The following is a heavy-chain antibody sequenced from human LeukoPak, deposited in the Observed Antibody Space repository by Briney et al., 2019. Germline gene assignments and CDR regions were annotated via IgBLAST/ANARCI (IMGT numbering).Heavy chain of an antibody. J-gene: IGHJ4*02. Sequence: SVKVSCKASGGTFSSYAISWVRQAPGQGLEWMGGIIPIFGTANYAQKFQGRVTITADESTCTAYMELSSLRSEDTAVYYCARPRYCSSTSCYRYFDYWGQGTLVTVSS. D-gene: IGHD2-2*01. V-gene: IGHV1-69*13. CDR2: IIPIFGTA. CDR3: ARPRYCSSTSCYRYFDY. CDR1: GGTFSSYA.